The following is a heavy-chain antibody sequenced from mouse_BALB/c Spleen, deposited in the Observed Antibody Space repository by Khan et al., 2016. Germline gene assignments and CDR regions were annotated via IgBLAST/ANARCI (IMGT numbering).Heavy chain of an antibody. J-gene: IGHJ2*01. CDR3: ARGSKVLDY. CDR1: GHPFTTYW. V-gene: IGHV1-52*01. CDR2: IDPYDSET. Sequence: QVQLQQPGAELVRPGASVKLSCKASGHPFTTYWMNWFKQRPEQGLEWIGRIDPYDSETHYDQKFKDKAILTVDKSSSTAFMQLSSLTSEDSAVYYWARGSKVLDYWAQGTTPTGSS.